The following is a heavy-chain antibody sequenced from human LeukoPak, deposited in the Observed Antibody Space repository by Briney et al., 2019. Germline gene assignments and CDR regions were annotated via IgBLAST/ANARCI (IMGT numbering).Heavy chain of an antibody. D-gene: IGHD5/OR15-5a*01. CDR2: IYASGST. Sequence: PSETLSLTCTVSGGSISSGSYYWSWIRQPAGKGLEWIGHIYASGSTNYNPSLKSRATISVDTSKNQFSLQLSSVTAADTAVYYCARDNARGGSFSDYLRYSHHWGQGTLVTVSS. CDR1: GGSISSGSYY. V-gene: IGHV4-61*09. J-gene: IGHJ1*01. CDR3: ARDNARGGSFSDYLRYSHH.